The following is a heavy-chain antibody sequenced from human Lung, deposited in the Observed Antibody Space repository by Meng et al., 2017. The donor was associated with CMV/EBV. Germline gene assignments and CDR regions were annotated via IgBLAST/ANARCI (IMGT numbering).Heavy chain of an antibody. CDR3: ARDRDCSSTSCYDSVF. Sequence: SQTXSLTXAVYGGSFSGYYWSWIRQPPGKGLEWIGEINHSGSTNYNPSLKSRVTISVDTSKNQFSLKLSSVTAADTAVYYCARDRDCSSTSCYDSVFWGQGTLVTVPS. CDR1: GGSFSGYY. CDR2: INHSGST. V-gene: IGHV4-34*01. J-gene: IGHJ4*02. D-gene: IGHD2-2*01.